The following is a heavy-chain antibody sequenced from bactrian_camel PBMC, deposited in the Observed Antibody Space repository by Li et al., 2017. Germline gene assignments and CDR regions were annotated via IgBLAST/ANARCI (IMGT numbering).Heavy chain of an antibody. CDR2: IGSDRAT. J-gene: IGHJ4*01. V-gene: IGHV3S53*01. Sequence: HVQLVESGGGSVQAGGSLRLSCAASGNTYTSSCMGWFRQAPGKKREKVALIGSDRATHYSQSVKGRFTISQDNVNNTVYLQMNSLKPDDTAVYYCAAAPTAVCFVHSILPGDFDYWGQGTQVTVS. CDR1: GNTYTSSC. CDR3: AAAPTAVCFVHSILPGDFDY. D-gene: IGHD3*01.